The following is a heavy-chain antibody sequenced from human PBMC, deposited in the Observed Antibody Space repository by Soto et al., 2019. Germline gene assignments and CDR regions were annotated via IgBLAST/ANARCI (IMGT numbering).Heavy chain of an antibody. D-gene: IGHD6-6*01. CDR3: ARPFEYSSSLAAFDI. J-gene: IGHJ3*02. Sequence: PGGSLRLSCAASGFTLSSYEMNWVRQAPGKGLEWVSYISSSGSTIYYADSVKGRFTISRDSAKNSLYLQMNSLRAEDTAVYYCARPFEYSSSLAAFDIWGQGTMVTVSS. CDR1: GFTLSSYE. V-gene: IGHV3-48*03. CDR2: ISSSGSTI.